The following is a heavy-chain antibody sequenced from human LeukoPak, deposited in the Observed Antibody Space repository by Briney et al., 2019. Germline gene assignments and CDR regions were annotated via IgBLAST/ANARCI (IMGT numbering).Heavy chain of an antibody. CDR1: GYIFTSYG. CDR3: ARHRHQDY. Sequence: GESLKISCEGSGYIFTSYGVDWVRQMPGKGLEWMGIIYPSNSDTRYSPSFQGQVTISADKSVSTAYLQWSSLKASDTAMYYCARHRHQDYWGQGTLVTVSS. J-gene: IGHJ4*02. V-gene: IGHV5-51*01. CDR2: IYPSNSDT.